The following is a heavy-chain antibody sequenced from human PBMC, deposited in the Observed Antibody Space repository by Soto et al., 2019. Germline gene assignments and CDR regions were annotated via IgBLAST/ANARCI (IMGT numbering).Heavy chain of an antibody. D-gene: IGHD3-3*01. Sequence: QVQVVESGGGVVQPGRSLRLSCAASGFTFSSFGMHWVRQAPGKGLEWVSLIWYDGSKKSYGDSVKGRFTISRDNSRNTVYLQMNSLRADDTAVYYCARDASYYCLWSGYYPSRNGMDVWGQGTTVTVSS. CDR2: IWYDGSKK. CDR3: ARDASYYCLWSGYYPSRNGMDV. J-gene: IGHJ6*02. CDR1: GFTFSSFG. V-gene: IGHV3-33*01.